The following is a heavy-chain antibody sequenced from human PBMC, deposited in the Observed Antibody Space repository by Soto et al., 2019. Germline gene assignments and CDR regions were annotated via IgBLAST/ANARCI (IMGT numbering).Heavy chain of an antibody. D-gene: IGHD5-18*01. V-gene: IGHV1-3*01. CDR3: ARGLNGYLHYFDY. Sequence: GGSVEVSRKGSGYTFTSYSIHLVRPGPGQRLEWMGWINAGNGNTKYSQKFQGRVTITRDTSASTAYMELSSLRSEDTTVYYCARGLNGYLHYFDYWGQGTPVTVSS. J-gene: IGHJ4*02. CDR2: INAGNGNT. CDR1: GYTFTSYS.